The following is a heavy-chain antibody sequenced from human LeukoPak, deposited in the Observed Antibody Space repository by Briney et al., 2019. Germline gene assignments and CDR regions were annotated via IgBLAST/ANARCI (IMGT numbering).Heavy chain of an antibody. J-gene: IGHJ4*02. Sequence: GGSLRLSCAASGFTFSSYAMSWVRQAPGQGLEWVSYISSSGATIYYADSVRGRITVSRDNAKNSLYLQMDSLRAEDTAIYYCAREGSSWYGIDYWGQGTLLTVSP. V-gene: IGHV3-48*03. CDR2: ISSSGATI. D-gene: IGHD6-13*01. CDR3: AREGSSWYGIDY. CDR1: GFTFSSYA.